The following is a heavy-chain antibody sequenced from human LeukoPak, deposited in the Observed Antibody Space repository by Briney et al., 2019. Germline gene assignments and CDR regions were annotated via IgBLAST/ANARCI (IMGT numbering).Heavy chain of an antibody. CDR1: GFTFSSYA. CDR3: VLGITIPS. D-gene: IGHD3-3*01. J-gene: IGHJ5*02. CDR2: ISYDGSNK. V-gene: IGHV3-30*04. Sequence: PGGSLRLSCAASGFTFSSYAMHWVRQAPGKGLEWVAVISYDGSNKYYADSVKGRFTISRDNSKNTLYLQMSSLRSEDTAVYYCVLGITIPSWGQGTLVTVSS.